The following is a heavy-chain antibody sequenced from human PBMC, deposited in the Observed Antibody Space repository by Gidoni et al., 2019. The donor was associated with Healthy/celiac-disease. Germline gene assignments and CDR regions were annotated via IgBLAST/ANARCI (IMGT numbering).Heavy chain of an antibody. CDR1: GGSFSGYY. J-gene: IGHJ4*02. D-gene: IGHD6-13*01. CDR3: ARERMSQRGAAAGTEGLYYFDY. Sequence: QVQLQQWAAGLLTPSRTLSLTSAVSGGSFSGYYWSWISQPPGKGLEWIGEINHSGSTNYNPSLKSRVTISVDTSKNQFSLKLSAVTAADTAVYYCARERMSQRGAAAGTEGLYYFDYWGQGTLVTVSA. V-gene: IGHV4-34*01. CDR2: INHSGST.